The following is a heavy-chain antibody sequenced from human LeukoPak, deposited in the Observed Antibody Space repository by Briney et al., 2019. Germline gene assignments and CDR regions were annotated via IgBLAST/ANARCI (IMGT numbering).Heavy chain of an antibody. CDR1: GGSISSGDYY. J-gene: IGHJ4*02. Sequence: PSETLSLTCTVSGGSISSGDYYRSWIRQPPGKGLEWIGYIYYSGSTYYNPSLKSRVTISVDTSKNQFSLKLSSATAADTAVYYCARESAQGRYFDWLLSPDYWGQGTLVTVSS. CDR2: IYYSGST. D-gene: IGHD3-9*01. V-gene: IGHV4-30-4*01. CDR3: ARESAQGRYFDWLLSPDY.